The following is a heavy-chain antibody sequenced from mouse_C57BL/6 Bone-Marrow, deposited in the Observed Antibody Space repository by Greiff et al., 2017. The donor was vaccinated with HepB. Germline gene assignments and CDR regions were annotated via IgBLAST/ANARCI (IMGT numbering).Heavy chain of an antibody. V-gene: IGHV1-64*01. J-gene: IGHJ2*01. CDR1: GYTFTSYW. CDR3: ARPHGSSEYYFDY. CDR2: IHPNSGST. Sequence: QVQLKQPGAELVKPGASVKLSCKASGYTFTSYWMHWVKQRPGQGLEWIGMIHPNSGSTNYNEKFKSKATLTVDKSSSTAYMQLSSLTSEDSAVYYCARPHGSSEYYFDYWGQGTTLTVSS. D-gene: IGHD1-1*01.